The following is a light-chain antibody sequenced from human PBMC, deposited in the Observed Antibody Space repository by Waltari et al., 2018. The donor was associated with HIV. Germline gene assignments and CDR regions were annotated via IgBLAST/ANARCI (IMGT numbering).Light chain of an antibody. CDR1: NIGSKR. Sequence: SYVLTQPPSVSVAPGQTARITCGGNNIGSKRVHWYQQKAGQAPVLVVYDGSDRPSGFPERFSGSKSGHTATLTISRVEAGDEADYYCHVWDRSSDHHVFGTGTKVTVL. CDR2: DGS. J-gene: IGLJ1*01. CDR3: HVWDRSSDHHV. V-gene: IGLV3-21*02.